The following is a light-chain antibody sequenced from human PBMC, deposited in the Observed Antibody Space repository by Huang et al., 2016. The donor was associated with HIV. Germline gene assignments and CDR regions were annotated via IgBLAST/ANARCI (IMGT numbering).Light chain of an antibody. Sequence: EIVLTQSPATLSLSPGERATLSCRASQSIGNSLVWYQQKPGQAPRPLIYDASNRAAGIPARISGSGSGTDFTLTISSLEPEDFAIYYCQQRSNWPLTFGGGTKVEI. CDR2: DAS. J-gene: IGKJ4*01. CDR3: QQRSNWPLT. V-gene: IGKV3-11*01. CDR1: QSIGNS.